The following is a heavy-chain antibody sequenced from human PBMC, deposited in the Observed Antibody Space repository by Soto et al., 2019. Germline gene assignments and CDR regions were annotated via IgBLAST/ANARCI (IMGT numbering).Heavy chain of an antibody. CDR3: ARREYSSSWRQDGWFDP. CDR1: GGSISSSSYY. CDR2: IYYSGST. D-gene: IGHD6-13*01. Sequence: SETLSLTCTVSGGSISSSSYYWGWIRQPPGKGLEWIGSIYYSGSTYYNPSLKSRVTISVDTSKNQFSLKLSSVTAADTAVYYCARREYSSSWRQDGWFDPWGQGTLVTVSS. V-gene: IGHV4-39*01. J-gene: IGHJ5*02.